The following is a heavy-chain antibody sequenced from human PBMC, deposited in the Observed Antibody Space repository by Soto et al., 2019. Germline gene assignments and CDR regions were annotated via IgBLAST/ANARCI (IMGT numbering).Heavy chain of an antibody. Sequence: SETLSLTCAVYGGSFSGYCWSWIRQPPGKGLEWIGEINHSGSTNYNPSLKSRVTISVDTSKNQFSLKLSSVTAADTAVYYCARGRVLHLITIFGVDMSEWFDPWGQGTLVTVSS. CDR3: ARGRVLHLITIFGVDMSEWFDP. CDR1: GGSFSGYC. D-gene: IGHD3-3*01. CDR2: INHSGST. J-gene: IGHJ5*02. V-gene: IGHV4-34*01.